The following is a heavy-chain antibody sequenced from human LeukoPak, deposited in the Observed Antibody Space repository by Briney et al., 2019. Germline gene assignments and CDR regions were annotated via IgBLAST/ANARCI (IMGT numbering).Heavy chain of an antibody. V-gene: IGHV4-34*01. Sequence: SETLSLTCAVYGGSFSGYYWSWIRQPPGKGLEWIGEINHSGSTNYNPSLKSRVTISVDTSKNQFSLKLSSVTAADTAVYYCARDGYPPVGFDPWGQGTLVAVSS. J-gene: IGHJ5*02. CDR3: ARDGYPPVGFDP. D-gene: IGHD5-24*01. CDR1: GGSFSGYY. CDR2: INHSGST.